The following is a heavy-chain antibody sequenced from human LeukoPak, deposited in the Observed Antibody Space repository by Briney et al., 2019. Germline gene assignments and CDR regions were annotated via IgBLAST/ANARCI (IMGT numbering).Heavy chain of an antibody. Sequence: PSETLSLTCTVSGDSIRSNNYYWGWIRQPPGKGLEWIGSIYDTGSTFYNPSLKSRVIISVDTSKNQFSLKLSSVTAADTAVYYCQSRFLEWLLDYWGQGTLVTVSS. D-gene: IGHD3-3*01. CDR3: QSRFLEWLLDY. V-gene: IGHV4-39*01. CDR1: GDSIRSNNYY. CDR2: IYDTGST. J-gene: IGHJ4*02.